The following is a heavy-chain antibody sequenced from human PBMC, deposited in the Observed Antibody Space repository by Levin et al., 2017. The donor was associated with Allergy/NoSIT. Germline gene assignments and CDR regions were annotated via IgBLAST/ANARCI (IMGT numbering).Heavy chain of an antibody. V-gene: IGHV2-5*02. Sequence: SGPTLVKPTQTLTLTCTFSGFSLSTSRVGVGWIRQPPGKALEWLALIYWDDDKRYSPSLKSRLTITKDTSKNQVVLTMTNMDPVDTATYYCAHRQELWFGESIPPYYYYYYMDVWGKGTTVTVSS. CDR2: IYWDDDK. J-gene: IGHJ6*03. CDR1: GFSLSTSRVG. CDR3: AHRQELWFGESIPPYYYYYYMDV. D-gene: IGHD3-10*01.